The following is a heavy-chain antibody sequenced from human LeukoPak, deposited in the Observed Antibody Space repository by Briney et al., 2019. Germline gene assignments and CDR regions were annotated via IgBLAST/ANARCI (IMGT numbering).Heavy chain of an antibody. V-gene: IGHV4-4*07. CDR3: ARGGYCSSTSCYGDAFDI. Sequence: PSETLSLTCTVSGGSISSYYWSWIRQPAGKGLEWIGRIYTSGSTNYNPSLKSRVTMSVDTSKNQFSLKLSSVTAADTDVYYCARGGYCSSTSCYGDAFDIWGQGTMVTVSS. CDR2: IYTSGST. J-gene: IGHJ3*02. D-gene: IGHD2-2*01. CDR1: GGSISSYY.